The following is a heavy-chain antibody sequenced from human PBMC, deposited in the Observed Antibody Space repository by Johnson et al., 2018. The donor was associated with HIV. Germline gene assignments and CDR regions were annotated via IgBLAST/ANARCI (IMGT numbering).Heavy chain of an antibody. CDR3: AKDRMYDYGDYGGAFDI. CDR2: ISGSGGST. D-gene: IGHD4-17*01. CDR1: GFTFSSYA. Sequence: VHLVESGGGVVQPGGSLRLSCAASGFTFSSYAMSWVRQGPGKGLEWVAAISGSGGSTYYADSVTGRFTISRDNSRNTLYLQMNSLRAEDTAVYYCAKDRMYDYGDYGGAFDIWGQGTMVTVSS. J-gene: IGHJ3*02. V-gene: IGHV3-23*04.